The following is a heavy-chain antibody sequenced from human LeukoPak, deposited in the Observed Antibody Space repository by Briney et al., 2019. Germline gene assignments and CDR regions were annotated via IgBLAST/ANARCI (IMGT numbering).Heavy chain of an antibody. Sequence: ASVKVSCKASGYTFTSYGISWVRQAPGQGLEWMGWINAGNGNTKYSQKFQGRVTITRDTSASTAYMELSSLRSEDTAVYYCARPLLTYYYDSSVLDYWGQGTLVTVSS. V-gene: IGHV1-3*01. D-gene: IGHD3-22*01. CDR1: GYTFTSYG. CDR2: INAGNGNT. CDR3: ARPLLTYYYDSSVLDY. J-gene: IGHJ4*02.